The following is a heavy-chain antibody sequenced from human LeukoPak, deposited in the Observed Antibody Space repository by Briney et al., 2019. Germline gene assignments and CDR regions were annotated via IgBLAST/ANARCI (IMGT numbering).Heavy chain of an antibody. Sequence: GGSLRLSCAASGFTFSSYTMNWVRQAPGKGLEWVSSINTGSFYIYSADSVKGRFTISRDNAQNSLYLQMNSLRAEDTAVYYCARLAPGIAVTGTAFDIWGHGTMVTVSS. CDR1: GFTFSSYT. CDR3: ARLAPGIAVTGTAFDI. V-gene: IGHV3-21*04. CDR2: INTGSFYI. J-gene: IGHJ3*02. D-gene: IGHD6-19*01.